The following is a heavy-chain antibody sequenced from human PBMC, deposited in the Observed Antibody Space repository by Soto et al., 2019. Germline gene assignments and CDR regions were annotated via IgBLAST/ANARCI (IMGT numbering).Heavy chain of an antibody. CDR1: GFTFTSYA. CDR3: SKDLSLLRYFDWHEGDY. D-gene: IGHD3-9*01. CDR2: IINNGGST. J-gene: IGHJ4*02. Sequence: HPGGSLRLSCAASGFTFTSYAMSWVRQAPGKGLEWVSGIINNGGSTYYADSVKGRFTISRDNSKNTLYLQMNSLRAEDTAVYYCSKDLSLLRYFDWHEGDYWGQGTLVTVSS. V-gene: IGHV3-23*01.